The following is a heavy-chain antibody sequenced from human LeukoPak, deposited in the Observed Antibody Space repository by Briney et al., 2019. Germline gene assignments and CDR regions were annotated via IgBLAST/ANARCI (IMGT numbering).Heavy chain of an antibody. J-gene: IGHJ6*02. Sequence: SGTLSLTCAVSGGSISSNNWWSWVRQPPEKGLEWIGEIFHSGGTNYNPSLKSRVTISVDKPKNQFSLKLTSVTAADTAVYYCARISGSYSLYYGMDVWGQGTTVTVSS. V-gene: IGHV4-4*02. D-gene: IGHD3-10*01. CDR3: ARISGSYSLYYGMDV. CDR2: IFHSGGT. CDR1: GGSISSNNW.